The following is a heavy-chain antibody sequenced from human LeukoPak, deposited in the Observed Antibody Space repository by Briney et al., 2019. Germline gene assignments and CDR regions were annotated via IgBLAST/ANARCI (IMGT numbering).Heavy chain of an antibody. J-gene: IGHJ4*02. D-gene: IGHD3-16*01. Sequence: GGSLRLSCAASGFTFSSYGMSWVRQAPGKGLEWVSAISGSGGSTYYADSVRGRITISRDNSKNTLYLQMNSLRAEDTAVYYCAKRSSRVWMAAPAGYDYWGQGTPVTVSS. CDR2: ISGSGGST. CDR3: AKRSSRVWMAAPAGYDY. CDR1: GFTFSSYG. V-gene: IGHV3-23*01.